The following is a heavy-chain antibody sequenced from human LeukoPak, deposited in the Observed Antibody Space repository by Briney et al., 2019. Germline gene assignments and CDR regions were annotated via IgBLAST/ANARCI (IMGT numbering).Heavy chain of an antibody. CDR1: GYSISSGYY. J-gene: IGHJ3*02. Sequence: TLSLTCSVSGYSISSGYYWGWIRQSPGKGLEWIGIINHSGSNSYNPSLKSRVTISVDTSKNQFSLKLTSVTAADTAVYYCARDIVRGEDAFDIWGQGTMVTVSS. CDR3: ARDIVRGEDAFDI. D-gene: IGHD3-10*01. CDR2: INHSGSN. V-gene: IGHV4-38-2*02.